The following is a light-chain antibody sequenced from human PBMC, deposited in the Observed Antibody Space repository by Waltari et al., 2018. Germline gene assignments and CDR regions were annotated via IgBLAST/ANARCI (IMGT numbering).Light chain of an antibody. CDR2: EVS. J-gene: IGLJ1*01. Sequence: QSPLTQPASVSGSPGQSITIPCSGTDSHLGAYDFCSLYQQHPGQAPHLIIYEVSNRPSGISNRFSASKSGNTASLTISGLQAEDEADYYCSSYTTSSAPGVFGTGTRVTVL. CDR1: DSHLGAYDF. CDR3: SSYTTSSAPGV. V-gene: IGLV2-14*01.